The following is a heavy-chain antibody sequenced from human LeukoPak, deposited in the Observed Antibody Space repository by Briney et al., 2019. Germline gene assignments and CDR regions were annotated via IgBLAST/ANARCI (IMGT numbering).Heavy chain of an antibody. J-gene: IGHJ3*02. CDR1: GFTFDDYG. D-gene: IGHD4-17*01. Sequence: GGSLRLSCAASGFTFDDYGMSWVRQAPGKGLEWVSGINWNGGSTGYADSVKGRFTISRDNAKNSLYLQMNSLRAEDTALYYCAKIPAYGDYEGAFDIWGQGTMVTVSS. CDR3: AKIPAYGDYEGAFDI. V-gene: IGHV3-20*04. CDR2: INWNGGST.